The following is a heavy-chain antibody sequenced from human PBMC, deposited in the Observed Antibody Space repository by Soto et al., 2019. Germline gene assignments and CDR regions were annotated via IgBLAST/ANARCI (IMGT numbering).Heavy chain of an antibody. V-gene: IGHV2-5*02. J-gene: IGHJ4*02. CDR2: IYWDDDK. D-gene: IGHD3-3*01. Sequence: SGPTLVNPTQTLTLTCTFSGFSLRTSGLGVGWIRQPPGKALEWLALIYWDDDKRYSPSLKSRLTITKDTSKNQVVLTMTNMDPVDTATYYCAQIITVFGVVTPFDYWGPGTLVTVSS. CDR3: AQIITVFGVVTPFDY. CDR1: GFSLRTSGLG.